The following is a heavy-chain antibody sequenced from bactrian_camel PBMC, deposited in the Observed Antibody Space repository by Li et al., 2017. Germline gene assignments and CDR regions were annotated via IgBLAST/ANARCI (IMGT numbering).Heavy chain of an antibody. J-gene: IGHJ6*01. D-gene: IGHD4*01. CDR1: GYRHSSGVC. CDR2: IRDGGTS. V-gene: IGHV3S1*01. Sequence: VQLVESGGGSVQTGGSLRLSCTASGYRHSSGVCAGWFRQAPGKGRVGVASIRDGGTSYYQNSVKGRFTISRDNAKNTLYLQLNSLKPEDTGVYYCVRDYKSGDYRDDFGYWGQGTQVTVS. CDR3: VRDYKSGDYRDDFGY.